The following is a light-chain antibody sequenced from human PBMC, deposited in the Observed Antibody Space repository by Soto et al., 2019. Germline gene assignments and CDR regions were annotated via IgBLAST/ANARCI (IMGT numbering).Light chain of an antibody. CDR3: QQATSFPFT. J-gene: IGKJ3*01. CDR2: ATS. V-gene: IGKV1-12*01. Sequence: DIQMTQSPSSVSASVGDRVTITCRASQGISDWLAWYQQKPGKAPKLLIYATSSLQSGVPSRFSGSASGTDFTLTISSLQPEDFATYYCQQATSFPFTFGPGTKVDI. CDR1: QGISDW.